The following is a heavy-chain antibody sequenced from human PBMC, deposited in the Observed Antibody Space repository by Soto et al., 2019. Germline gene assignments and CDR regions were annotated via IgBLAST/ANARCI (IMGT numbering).Heavy chain of an antibody. CDR2: IYPGDSDT. V-gene: IGHV5-51*01. D-gene: IGHD5-12*01. CDR3: VRRGYDYVTHYYGMDV. Sequence: GESLKISCKGSGYSFTSYWIGWVRQMPGKGLEWMGIIYPGDSDTRYSPSFQGQVTISADKSISTAYLQWSSLKASDTAMYYCVRRGYDYVTHYYGMDVWGQGTTVTVSS. J-gene: IGHJ6*02. CDR1: GYSFTSYW.